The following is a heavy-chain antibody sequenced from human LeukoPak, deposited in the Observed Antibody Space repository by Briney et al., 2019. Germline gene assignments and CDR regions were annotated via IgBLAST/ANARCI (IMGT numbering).Heavy chain of an antibody. CDR3: ARVAIPTFDP. D-gene: IGHD5-12*01. CDR1: GYTFTSYY. J-gene: IGHJ5*02. Sequence: ASVKVSCKASGYTFTSYYMHWVRQAPGQGLEWMGIINPSGGSTSYAQKLQGRVTMTTDTSTSTAYMELRSLRSDDTAVYYCARVAIPTFDPWGQGTLVTVSS. CDR2: INPSGGST. V-gene: IGHV1-46*01.